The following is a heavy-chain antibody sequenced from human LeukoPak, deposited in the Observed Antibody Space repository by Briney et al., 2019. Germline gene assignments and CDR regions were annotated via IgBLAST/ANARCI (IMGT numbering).Heavy chain of an antibody. CDR2: ISGSGGGT. V-gene: IGHV3-23*01. CDR3: AKRTFYSDSSSYRAFDY. Sequence: GGSLRLSCTASGFTFSNYAMNWVRQAPRKGLEWVSDISGSGGGTYYADSVKGRFTISRDNSKNTLYLQMNSLRAEDTAVYYCAKRTFYSDSSSYRAFDYWGQGTLVTVSS. CDR1: GFTFSNYA. D-gene: IGHD3-22*01. J-gene: IGHJ4*02.